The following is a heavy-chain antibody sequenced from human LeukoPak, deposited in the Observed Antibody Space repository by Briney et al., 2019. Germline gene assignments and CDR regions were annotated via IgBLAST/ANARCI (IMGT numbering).Heavy chain of an antibody. J-gene: IGHJ4*02. CDR1: ESGFTNYW. D-gene: IGHD6-13*01. CDR2: IYPADSDT. V-gene: IGHV5-51*01. Sequence: GEPLKISCKGSESGFTNYWIAWVRPMPGKGLEWMGIIYPADSDTRYSPSFQGQVTISADRSISTAYLQWSSLKASDTAMYYCARRARPVATLGSSRYGEDSWGQGTLVTVSS. CDR3: ARRARPVATLGSSRYGEDS.